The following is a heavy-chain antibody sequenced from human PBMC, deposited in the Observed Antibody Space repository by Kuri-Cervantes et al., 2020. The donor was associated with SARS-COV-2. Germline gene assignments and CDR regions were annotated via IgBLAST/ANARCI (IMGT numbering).Heavy chain of an antibody. Sequence: LRLTCGVSGGSISSVGYSWNWIRQPPGKGLEWIGYIYHSGATLYNPSVKSRVTMSIYKSKNQFSLKLRSVTAADMAVYYCATDRCFDYLLVNFFDYWGQGSLVTVSS. CDR2: IYHSGAT. CDR1: GGSISSVGYS. J-gene: IGHJ4*02. CDR3: ATDRCFDYLLVNFFDY. V-gene: IGHV4-30-2*01. D-gene: IGHD3-9*01.